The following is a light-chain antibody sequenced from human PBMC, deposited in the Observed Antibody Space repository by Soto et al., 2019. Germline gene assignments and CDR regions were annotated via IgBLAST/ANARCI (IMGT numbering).Light chain of an antibody. CDR1: QSLLHSNAFHF. CDR2: LGS. J-gene: IGKJ5*01. Sequence: DIVMTQSPLSLAVTPGEPASISCRSSQSLLHSNAFHFLDWYLQKPRQSPQLLIFLGSNRASGVPDRFSGSGSGTDFTLQISRVEAEDVGLYYCMQALQTPLTFGQGTRLEIK. CDR3: MQALQTPLT. V-gene: IGKV2-28*01.